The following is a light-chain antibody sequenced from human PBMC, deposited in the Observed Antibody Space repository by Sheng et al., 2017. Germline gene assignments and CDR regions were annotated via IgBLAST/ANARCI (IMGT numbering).Light chain of an antibody. J-gene: IGLJ1*01. V-gene: IGLV3-1*01. CDR3: QAWDSSTVV. Sequence: SFDLTQPPSVSVSPGQTASISCSGDSLGSKYASWYQQKPGQSPVLVIYQDTKRPSGIPERFSGSNSGNTATLTISGTQATYEADYYCQAWDSSTVVFGTGTKVTVL. CDR2: QDT. CDR1: SLGSKY.